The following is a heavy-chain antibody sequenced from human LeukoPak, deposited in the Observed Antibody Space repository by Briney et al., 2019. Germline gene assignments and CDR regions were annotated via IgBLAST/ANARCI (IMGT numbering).Heavy chain of an antibody. J-gene: IGHJ4*02. V-gene: IGHV4-59*12. CDR1: GGSISSYY. Sequence: SETLSLTCTVSGGSISSYYWSWIRQPPGKGLEWIGYIYYSGSTNYNPSLKSRVTISVDTSKNQFSLKLSSVIAADTAVYYCARCPYPNYSSGWYSYYFDYWGQGTLVTVSS. D-gene: IGHD6-19*01. CDR3: ARCPYPNYSSGWYSYYFDY. CDR2: IYYSGST.